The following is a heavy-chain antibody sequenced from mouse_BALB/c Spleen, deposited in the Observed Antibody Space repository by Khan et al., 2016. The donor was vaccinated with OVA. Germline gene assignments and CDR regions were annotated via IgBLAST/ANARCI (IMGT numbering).Heavy chain of an antibody. CDR2: ISNGGSYT. Sequence: EVELVESGGDLVKPGGSLNLSCEASGFTFSSYGMSWLRQTPDKRLEWVATISNGGSYTYFPDSVKGRLTISRDNAKTTLYLQMSSLKSEDTAMYYCARHRFTTPTAWFAYWGQGTLVTVFA. V-gene: IGHV5-6*01. CDR1: GFTFSSYG. CDR3: ARHRFTTPTAWFAY. D-gene: IGHD1-2*01. J-gene: IGHJ3*01.